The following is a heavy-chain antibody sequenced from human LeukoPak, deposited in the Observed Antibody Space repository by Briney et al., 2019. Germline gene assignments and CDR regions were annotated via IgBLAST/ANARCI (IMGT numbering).Heavy chain of an antibody. D-gene: IGHD6-19*01. CDR1: GYSISSGYY. J-gene: IGHJ4*02. Sequence: SETLSLTCAVSGYSISSGYYWGWIRQPPGKGLEWIGSIYHSGSTYYNPSLKSRVTISVDTSKNQFSLKLSSVTAADTAVYYCARVGSGWSYYFDYWGQGTLVTVSS. V-gene: IGHV4-38-2*01. CDR2: IYHSGST. CDR3: ARVGSGWSYYFDY.